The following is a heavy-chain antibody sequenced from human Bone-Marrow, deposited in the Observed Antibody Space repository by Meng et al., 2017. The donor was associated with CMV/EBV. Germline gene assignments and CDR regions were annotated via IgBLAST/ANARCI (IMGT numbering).Heavy chain of an antibody. V-gene: IGHV1-69*10. Sequence: SVKVSCKASGGTFSSYAISWVRQAPGQGLEWMGGIIPILGIANYAQKFQGRVTITADKSTSTAYMELSSLRSEDTAVYYCARGVAARPRVDYWGQGTLVTVSS. J-gene: IGHJ4*02. CDR1: GGTFSSYA. CDR2: IIPILGIA. D-gene: IGHD6-6*01. CDR3: ARGVAARPRVDY.